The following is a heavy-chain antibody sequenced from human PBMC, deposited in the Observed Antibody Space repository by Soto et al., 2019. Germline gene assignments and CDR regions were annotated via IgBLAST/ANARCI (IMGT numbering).Heavy chain of an antibody. V-gene: IGHV3-23*01. Sequence: EVQLLASGGGLVQPGGSLRLSCAASGFTFSSYAMSWVRQAPGKGLEWVSAISGSGGSTYYADSVKGRFTISRDNSKNTLYLQMNSLRAEDTAVYYCAKDSRWLVETHYYYGMDVWGQGTTVTVSS. J-gene: IGHJ6*02. CDR2: ISGSGGST. D-gene: IGHD6-19*01. CDR1: GFTFSSYA. CDR3: AKDSRWLVETHYYYGMDV.